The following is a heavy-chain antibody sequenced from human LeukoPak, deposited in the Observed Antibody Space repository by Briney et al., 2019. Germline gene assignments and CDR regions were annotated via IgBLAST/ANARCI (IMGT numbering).Heavy chain of an antibody. D-gene: IGHD6-19*01. J-gene: IGHJ5*02. CDR1: GFTVSSNY. CDR3: AREHRYSSGWYSRGVFDP. CDR2: IYSGGST. V-gene: IGHV3-66*01. Sequence: GGSLRLSCAASGFTVSSNYMSWVRQAPGKGLEWVSVIYSGGSTYYADSVKGGFTISRDNSKNTLYLQMNSLRAEDTAVYYCAREHRYSSGWYSRGVFDPWGQGTLVTVSS.